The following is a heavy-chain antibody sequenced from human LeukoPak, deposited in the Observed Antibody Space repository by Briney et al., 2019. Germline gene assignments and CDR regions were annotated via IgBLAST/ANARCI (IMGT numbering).Heavy chain of an antibody. D-gene: IGHD1-26*01. CDR3: GRGGGEVGATSDY. CDR1: GFTVSSNY. Sequence: GGSLRLSCAASGFTVSSNYMSWGRQAPRRGVGWVSVIYSGGSTYYPDSVKGRFKISRENYKNKLYIQMNSLRAEETAVYYCGRGGGEVGATSDYWGKGTVVTVS. J-gene: IGHJ4*02. CDR2: IYSGGST. V-gene: IGHV3-66*01.